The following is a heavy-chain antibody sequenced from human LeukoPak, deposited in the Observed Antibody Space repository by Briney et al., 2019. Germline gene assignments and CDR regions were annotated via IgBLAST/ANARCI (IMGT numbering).Heavy chain of an antibody. V-gene: IGHV3-23*01. CDR2: ISGSGGST. CDR1: GFTFSSYA. CDR3: ANLGPRIYSSSWLAYGMDV. Sequence: GGSLRLSCAASGFTFSSYAMSWVRQAPGKGLEWASAISGSGGSTYYADSVKGRFTISRDNSKNTLYLQMNSLRAEDTAVYYCANLGPRIYSSSWLAYGMDVWGQGTTVTVSS. D-gene: IGHD6-13*01. J-gene: IGHJ6*02.